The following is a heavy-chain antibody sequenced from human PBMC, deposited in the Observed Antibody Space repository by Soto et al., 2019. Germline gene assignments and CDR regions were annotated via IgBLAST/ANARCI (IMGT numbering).Heavy chain of an antibody. J-gene: IGHJ1*01. CDR1: GFSLSTSGVG. D-gene: IGHD2-15*01. CDR3: AHIGMCSGGSCFYRGRYFQH. V-gene: IGHV2-5*02. CDR2: IYWDYDK. Sequence: QITLKESGPTLVKPTQPLTLTCTFSGFSLSTSGVGVGWIRQPPGKALEWLALIYWDYDKRYSPSLKSRLTITQDTSKNQVVLTMTNMDPVDTATYYCAHIGMCSGGSCFYRGRYFQHWGQGTLVTVSS.